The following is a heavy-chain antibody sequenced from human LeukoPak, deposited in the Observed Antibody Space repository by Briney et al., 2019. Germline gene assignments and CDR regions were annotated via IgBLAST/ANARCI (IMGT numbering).Heavy chain of an antibody. Sequence: ASVKVSCQASGYTFTGYYMYWVRQAPGHGLEWMGWINPNSGGTNYAQKLQARVTMTRDTSISTAYMELSRLRSDDTAVYYCARGKVDDSSCYYPDYWGQGTLVTVSS. CDR2: INPNSGGT. J-gene: IGHJ4*02. CDR3: ARGKVDDSSCYYPDY. V-gene: IGHV1-2*02. CDR1: GYTFTGYY. D-gene: IGHD3-22*01.